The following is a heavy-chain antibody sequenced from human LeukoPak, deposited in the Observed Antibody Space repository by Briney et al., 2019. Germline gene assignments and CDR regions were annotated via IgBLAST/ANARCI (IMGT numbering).Heavy chain of an antibody. J-gene: IGHJ4*02. CDR1: GGSISSSSYY. CDR2: IHHSGST. V-gene: IGHV4-39*07. Sequence: SETLSLTCTVSGGSISSSSYYWGWIRQPPGKGLEWIGGIHHSGSTYYNTSLRSRVTISVDTSKNQFSLKLSSVTAADTAVYYCARIDWVFDYWGKGTLVTVSS. D-gene: IGHD3-9*01. CDR3: ARIDWVFDY.